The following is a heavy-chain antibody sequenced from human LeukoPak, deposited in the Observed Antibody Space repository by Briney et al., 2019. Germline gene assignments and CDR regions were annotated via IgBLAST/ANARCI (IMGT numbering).Heavy chain of an antibody. V-gene: IGHV1-8*02. CDR1: GGTFSSYA. Sequence: GASVKVSCKASGGTFSSYAINWVRQATGQGLEWMGWMNPNSGNTGYAQRFQGRVTMTRNTSISTAYMELSSLRSEDTAVYYCARGLGPGRSGTSLFGYWGQGSLVTVSS. D-gene: IGHD1-7*01. CDR3: ARGLGPGRSGTSLFGY. J-gene: IGHJ4*02. CDR2: MNPNSGNT.